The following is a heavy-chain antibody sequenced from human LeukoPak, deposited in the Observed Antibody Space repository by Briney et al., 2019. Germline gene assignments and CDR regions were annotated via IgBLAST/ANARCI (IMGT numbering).Heavy chain of an antibody. Sequence: ASVKVSCKASGYTFTNYGVIWVRQPPGQGLEWMGWISTYNGNTNYAQHLQDRLTMTTDTSTRTAYMELRSLRSDDTAMYYCARGAPAYSSGWYYDYWGQGTLVTVSS. CDR3: ARGAPAYSSGWYYDY. J-gene: IGHJ4*02. V-gene: IGHV1-18*01. CDR1: GYTFTNYG. CDR2: ISTYNGNT. D-gene: IGHD6-19*01.